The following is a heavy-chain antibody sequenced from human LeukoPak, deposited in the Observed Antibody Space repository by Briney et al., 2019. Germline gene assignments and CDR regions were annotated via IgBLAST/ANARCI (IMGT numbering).Heavy chain of an antibody. CDR1: GYSFTNYW. CDR2: IYPGDSDT. CDR3: ASRKKGMASAGFDY. Sequence: GESLKISCKGSGYSFTNYWIGWVRQMPGKGLEWMGIIYPGDSDTRYSPSFQGQVTISAEKSISTAYLQWSSLKASDTALYYCASRKKGMASAGFDYWGQGTLVSVSS. J-gene: IGHJ4*02. D-gene: IGHD5-24*01. V-gene: IGHV5-51*03.